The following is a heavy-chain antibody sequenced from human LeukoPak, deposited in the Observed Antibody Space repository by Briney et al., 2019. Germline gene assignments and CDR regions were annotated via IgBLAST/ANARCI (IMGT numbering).Heavy chain of an antibody. Sequence: ASVKVSCKVSGYTLTELSMHWVRQAPGKGLEWMGGFDPEDGETIYAQKFQGRVTMTEDTSTDTAYMELSSLRSEDTAVYYCARGHDYGGNLPWYFDLWGRGTLVTVSS. CDR1: GYTLTELS. J-gene: IGHJ2*01. V-gene: IGHV1-24*01. D-gene: IGHD4-23*01. CDR3: ARGHDYGGNLPWYFDL. CDR2: FDPEDGET.